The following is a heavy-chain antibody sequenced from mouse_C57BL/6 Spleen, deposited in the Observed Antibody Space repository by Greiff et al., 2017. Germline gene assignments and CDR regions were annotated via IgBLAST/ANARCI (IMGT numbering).Heavy chain of an antibody. CDR2: INPSTGGT. Sequence: EVQLQQSGPELVKPGASVKISCKASGYSFTGYYMNWVKQSPEKSLEWIGEINPSTGGTTYNQKFKAKATLTVDKSSSTAYMQLKSLTSEDSGVXYCASRIEGWLLRDWGQGTTVTVSS. D-gene: IGHD2-3*01. CDR3: ASRIEGWLLRD. V-gene: IGHV1-42*01. J-gene: IGHJ2*01. CDR1: GYSFTGYY.